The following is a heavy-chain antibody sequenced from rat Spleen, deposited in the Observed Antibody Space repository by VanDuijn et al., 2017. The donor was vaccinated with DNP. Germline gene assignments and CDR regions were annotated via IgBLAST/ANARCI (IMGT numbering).Heavy chain of an antibody. CDR2: ISSGGST. Sequence: QVQLKESGPGLVQPSQTLSLTCTVSGFSLTSYTVSWVRQPPGKGLEWIAAISSGGSTYYNSALKSRLSISRDTSKSQVLLKMNSLQAEDTAMYFCARSGYYSGYGWLAYWGQGTLVTVSS. V-gene: IGHV2-6*01. CDR1: GFSLTSYT. J-gene: IGHJ3*01. CDR3: ARSGYYSGYGWLAY. D-gene: IGHD1-1*01.